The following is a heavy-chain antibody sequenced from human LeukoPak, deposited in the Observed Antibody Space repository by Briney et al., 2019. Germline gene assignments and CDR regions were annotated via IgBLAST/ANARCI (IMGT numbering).Heavy chain of an antibody. J-gene: IGHJ5*02. CDR2: ISYSGRTI. Sequence: GGSLRLSCAASGFIFSTYEMNWVRQAPGKGLEWLSYISYSGRTIYYADSVKGRFTISRDNAKSSLYLQMNSLRAEDTAVYYCARVGSYNWFDPWGQGTLVTVSS. D-gene: IGHD3-10*01. CDR3: ARVGSYNWFDP. V-gene: IGHV3-48*03. CDR1: GFIFSTYE.